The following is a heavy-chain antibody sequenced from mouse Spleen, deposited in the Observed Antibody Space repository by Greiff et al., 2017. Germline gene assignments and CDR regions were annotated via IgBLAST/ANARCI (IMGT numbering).Heavy chain of an antibody. CDR3: ARGDYGNYLYFDY. J-gene: IGHJ2*01. D-gene: IGHD2-1*01. Sequence: EVQLQESGPGLVKPSQSLSLTCSVTGYSITSGYYWNWIRQFPGNKLEWMGYISYDGSNNYNPSLKNRISITRDTSKNQFFLKLNSVTTEDTATYYCARGDYGNYLYFDYWGQGTTLTVSS. V-gene: IGHV3-6*01. CDR1: GYSITSGYY. CDR2: ISYDGSN.